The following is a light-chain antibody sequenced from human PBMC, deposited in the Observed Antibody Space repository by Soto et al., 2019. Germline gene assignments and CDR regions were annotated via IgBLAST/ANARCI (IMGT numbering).Light chain of an antibody. Sequence: IQLTQSPSSLSASVGDRVTITCRASQGISSYLAWYQQKTGKAPKLLIYAASTLQSGVPSRFSGSGSGTDFTLTISSLQPEDCATYYCQQLNSYPHTFGPGTKVDIK. CDR2: AAS. CDR3: QQLNSYPHT. CDR1: QGISSY. V-gene: IGKV1-9*01. J-gene: IGKJ3*01.